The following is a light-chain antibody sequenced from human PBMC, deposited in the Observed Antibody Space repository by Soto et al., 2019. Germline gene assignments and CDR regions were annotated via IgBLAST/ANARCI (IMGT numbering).Light chain of an antibody. J-gene: IGKJ3*01. CDR3: LQDYNYPLT. V-gene: IGKV1-6*01. Sequence: AIRMTQSPSSLSASVGDRVTITCRASQGIRNDLGWYQQKPGKAPKLLIYAASSLQSGVPSRFSGSGSRTDFTLTISSLQPEDFATYYCLQDYNYPLTFGPGTKVDIK. CDR1: QGIRND. CDR2: AAS.